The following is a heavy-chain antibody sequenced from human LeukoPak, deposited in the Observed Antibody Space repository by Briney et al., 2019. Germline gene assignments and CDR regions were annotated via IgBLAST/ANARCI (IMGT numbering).Heavy chain of an antibody. CDR3: ASSSGPWLVRGTAGFDY. CDR2: ISYDGSNK. Sequence: GRSLRLSCAASGFTFSSYGMHWVRRAPGKGLEWVAVISYDGSNKYYADSVKGRFTISRDNSKNTLYLQMNSLRAEDTAVYYCASSSGPWLVRGTAGFDYWGQGTLVTVSS. J-gene: IGHJ4*02. D-gene: IGHD6-19*01. CDR1: GFTFSSYG. V-gene: IGHV3-30*03.